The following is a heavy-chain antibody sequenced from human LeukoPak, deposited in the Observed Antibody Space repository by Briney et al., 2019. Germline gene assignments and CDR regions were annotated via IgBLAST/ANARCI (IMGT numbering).Heavy chain of an antibody. J-gene: IGHJ4*02. D-gene: IGHD2-15*01. Sequence: GASVKVSCKASGYTFTGYYMHWVRQAPGQGLEWMGWMNPNSGNTGYAQKFQGRVTMTRNTSISTAYMELSSLRSEDTAVYYCARGLPQYCSGGSCYEIDYWGQGTLVTVSS. CDR3: ARGLPQYCSGGSCYEIDY. CDR1: GYTFTGYY. V-gene: IGHV1-8*02. CDR2: MNPNSGNT.